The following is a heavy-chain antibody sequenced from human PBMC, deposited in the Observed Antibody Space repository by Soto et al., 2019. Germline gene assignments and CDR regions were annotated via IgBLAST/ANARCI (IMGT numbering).Heavy chain of an antibody. CDR3: AGGAMVTPDYYGLDV. V-gene: IGHV3-23*01. D-gene: IGHD5-18*01. CDR2: TSGSGHYI. J-gene: IGHJ6*02. Sequence: EVRLLESGGGLVQPGGSLRLYCAGSGFTSSNYSMSWVRQAPGKGLEWVSTTSGSGHYIQYRDSVKGRFTISRDNSKNKLYLQMNSLRAEDTAVYYCAGGAMVTPDYYGLDVWGQGTTVTVSS. CDR1: GFTSSNYS.